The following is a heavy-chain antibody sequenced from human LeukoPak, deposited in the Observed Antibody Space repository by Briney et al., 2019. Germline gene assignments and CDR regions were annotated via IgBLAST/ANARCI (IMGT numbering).Heavy chain of an antibody. CDR1: GFTFSSYG. Sequence: GGSLRLSCAASGFTFSSYGMHWVRQAPGKGLEWVAVIWYDGSNKYYADSVKGRFTISRDNSKNTLYLQMNSLGAEDTAVYYCARDELPADGMDVWGQGTTVTVSS. CDR2: IWYDGSNK. D-gene: IGHD1-7*01. J-gene: IGHJ6*02. CDR3: ARDELPADGMDV. V-gene: IGHV3-33*01.